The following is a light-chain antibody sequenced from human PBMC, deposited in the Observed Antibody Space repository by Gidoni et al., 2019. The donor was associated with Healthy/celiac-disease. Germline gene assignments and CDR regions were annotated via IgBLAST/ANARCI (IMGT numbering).Light chain of an antibody. J-gene: IGLJ2*01. CDR3: SSYAGSNKVV. Sequence: QSALTHPPSASGSPRHSVTIPCTGTSSAVGGYNSVYWYQQHPRKAPKLMIYEVSKRPSGVPDRFSGSKSGNTASLTVCGLQAEDEAEYYCSSYAGSNKVVLGGGTKLTVL. CDR1: SSAVGGYNS. V-gene: IGLV2-8*01. CDR2: EVS.